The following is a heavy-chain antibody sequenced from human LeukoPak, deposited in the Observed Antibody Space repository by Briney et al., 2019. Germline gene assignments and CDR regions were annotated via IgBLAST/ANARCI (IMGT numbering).Heavy chain of an antibody. D-gene: IGHD6-13*01. CDR1: GFTVSSNY. CDR2: IYSGGRT. J-gene: IGHJ4*02. CDR3: ARTGYSSSWYVGFDY. V-gene: IGHV3-66*01. Sequence: GGSLRLSCAASGFTVSSNYMSWVRQAPGKGLEWVSVIYSGGRTYYADSVKGRFTISRDNSKNTLYLQMNSLRAEDTAVYYCARTGYSSSWYVGFDYWGQGTLVTVSS.